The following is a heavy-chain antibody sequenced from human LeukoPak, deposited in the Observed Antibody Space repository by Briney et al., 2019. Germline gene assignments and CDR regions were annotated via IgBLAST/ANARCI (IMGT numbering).Heavy chain of an antibody. Sequence: SGTLSLTCAVSGGSISSSNWWSWVRQPPGKGLEWVGEIYHSGSTNYNPSLKSRVTISVDKSKNQFSLKLSSVTAADTAVYYCAGAYSSSWYYFDYWGQGTLVTVSS. CDR2: IYHSGST. D-gene: IGHD6-13*01. J-gene: IGHJ4*02. CDR1: GGSISSSNW. CDR3: AGAYSSSWYYFDY. V-gene: IGHV4-4*02.